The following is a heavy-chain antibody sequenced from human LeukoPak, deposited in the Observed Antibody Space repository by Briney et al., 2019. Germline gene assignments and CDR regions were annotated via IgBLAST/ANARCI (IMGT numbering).Heavy chain of an antibody. J-gene: IGHJ4*02. V-gene: IGHV3-13*01. CDR3: ARGPHYDYIWGSYPHPLDY. CDR1: GFTFSSYD. CDR2: IGTAGDT. D-gene: IGHD3-16*02. Sequence: PGGSLRLSCAASGFTFSSYDMHWVRQATGKGLEWVSAIGTAGDTYYPGSVKGRFTISRENAKNSLYLQMNSLRAGDTAVYYCARGPHYDYIWGSYPHPLDYWGQGTLVTVSS.